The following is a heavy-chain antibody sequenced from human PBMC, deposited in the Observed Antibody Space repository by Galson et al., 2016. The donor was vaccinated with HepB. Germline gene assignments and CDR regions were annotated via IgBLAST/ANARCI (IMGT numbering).Heavy chain of an antibody. CDR1: GDSVSSNTVA. CDR3: ARDNTAMDNGFDY. J-gene: IGHJ4*02. D-gene: IGHD5-18*01. CDR2: TFYRSTWYN. Sequence: CAISGDSVSSNTVAWNWIRQSPSRGLEWLGRTFYRSTWYNDYAVSVKSRITITPDTSTNQFSLQLKSVTPNDTAIYYCARDNTAMDNGFDYWGQGTLVTVSS. V-gene: IGHV6-1*01.